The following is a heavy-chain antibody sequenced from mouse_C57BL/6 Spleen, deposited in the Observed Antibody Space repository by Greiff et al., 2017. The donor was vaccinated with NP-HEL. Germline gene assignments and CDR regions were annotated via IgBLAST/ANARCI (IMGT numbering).Heavy chain of an antibody. CDR2: IHPNSGST. Sequence: QVQLQQPGAELVKPGASVKLSCKASGYTFTSYWMHWVKQRPGQGLEWIGMIHPNSGSTNYNEKFKSKATLTVEKSSSTAYMQLSSLTSEDSAVYYCASPITTVGDAMDYWGQGTSVTVSS. CDR3: ASPITTVGDAMDY. V-gene: IGHV1-64*01. J-gene: IGHJ4*01. D-gene: IGHD1-1*01. CDR1: GYTFTSYW.